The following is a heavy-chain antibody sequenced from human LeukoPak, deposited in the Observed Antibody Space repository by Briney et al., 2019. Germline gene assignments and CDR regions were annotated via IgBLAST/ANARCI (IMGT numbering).Heavy chain of an antibody. Sequence: ASVKVSCKAFGGTFSSYAISWVRQAPGQGLEWMERIIPIFGIANYAQKFQGRVTITADKSTSTAYMELSSLRSEDTAVYYCAREGADSSGYYDDAFDIWGQGTMVSVSS. D-gene: IGHD3-22*01. CDR2: IIPIFGIA. V-gene: IGHV1-69*04. J-gene: IGHJ3*02. CDR3: AREGADSSGYYDDAFDI. CDR1: GGTFSSYA.